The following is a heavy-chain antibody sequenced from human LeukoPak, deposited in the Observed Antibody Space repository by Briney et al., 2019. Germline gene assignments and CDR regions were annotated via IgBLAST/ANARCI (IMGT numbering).Heavy chain of an antibody. D-gene: IGHD5-18*01. CDR2: IIPILGIA. CDR3: ARGTPHPYSYGGGLDY. J-gene: IGHJ4*02. CDR1: GGTFSSYA. Sequence: GASVKVSCKASGGTFSSYAISWVRQAPGQGLEWMGGIIPILGIANYAQKFQGIVTITADNSTSTAYMELSSLRSEDTAVYYCARGTPHPYSYGGGLDYWGQGALVTVSS. V-gene: IGHV1-69*10.